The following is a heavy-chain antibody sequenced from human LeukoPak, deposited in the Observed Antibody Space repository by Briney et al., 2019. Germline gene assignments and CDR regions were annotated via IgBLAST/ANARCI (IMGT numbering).Heavy chain of an antibody. Sequence: GGSLRLPCAASGYTFSSYSINWVRQAPGKGLEWASSISVRSNYIYYADSVRGRFRISRDDARDSLYLQMNSLRAEDTAVYYCVRLRRNSDTTGFYYYYDFWGQGTLVTVSS. CDR2: ISVRSNYI. CDR3: VRLRRNSDTTGFYYYYDF. D-gene: IGHD3-22*01. J-gene: IGHJ4*02. V-gene: IGHV3-21*01. CDR1: GYTFSSYS.